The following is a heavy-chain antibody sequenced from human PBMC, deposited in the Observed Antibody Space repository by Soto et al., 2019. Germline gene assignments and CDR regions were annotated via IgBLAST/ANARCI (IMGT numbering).Heavy chain of an antibody. CDR1: GGSISSYY. CDR3: ARYYYDSSGYYYFFDY. CDR2: IYYSGST. D-gene: IGHD3-22*01. Sequence: SETLSLTCTVSGGSISSYYWSWIRQPPGKGLEWIGYIYYSGSTNYNPSLKSRVTISVDTSKNQFSLKLSSVTAADTAVYYCARYYYDSSGYYYFFDYWGQGTLVTVSS. V-gene: IGHV4-59*01. J-gene: IGHJ4*02.